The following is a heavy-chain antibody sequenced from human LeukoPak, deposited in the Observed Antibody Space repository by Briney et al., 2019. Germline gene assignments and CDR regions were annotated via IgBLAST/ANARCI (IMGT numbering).Heavy chain of an antibody. CDR2: IKHDGTEK. V-gene: IGHV3-7*01. J-gene: IGHJ4*02. CDR1: GLIFTNYF. D-gene: IGHD2-8*02. Sequence: GGSLRLSCAASGLIFTNYFMSWVRQTPGQELEWVASIKHDGTEKYYVDSVKGRFTISRNNARNSLYLRMNSLRVEDTAVYYCATDRGWRTGGYYLYYFEYWGPGTLVTVSS. CDR3: ATDRGWRTGGYYLYYFEY.